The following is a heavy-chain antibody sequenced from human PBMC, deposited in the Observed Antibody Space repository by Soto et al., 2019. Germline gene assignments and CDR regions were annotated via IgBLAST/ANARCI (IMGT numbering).Heavy chain of an antibody. D-gene: IGHD2-8*02. CDR2: ISYSGST. V-gene: IGHV4-31*03. Sequence: PSETLSLNCTVFGDSIRGGGYYWSWIRQHPGKGLEWIGYISYSGSTYYNPSLKSRVTISVDKSENQFSLNLSSVTAADTSVYYCARSGHCTGAICDLFDYWGQGTLFPVSS. J-gene: IGHJ4*02. CDR1: GDSIRGGGYY. CDR3: ARSGHCTGAICDLFDY.